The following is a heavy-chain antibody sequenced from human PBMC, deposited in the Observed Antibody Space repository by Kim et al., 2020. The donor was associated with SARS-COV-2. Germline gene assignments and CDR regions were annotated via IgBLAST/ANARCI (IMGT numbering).Heavy chain of an antibody. CDR3: ARGIFRDGFDV. J-gene: IGHJ6*02. CDR1: GFRSSNYY. V-gene: IGHV3-74*01. D-gene: IGHD2-15*01. CDR2: ISNDGGVT. Sequence: GGSLRLSCAASGFRSSNYYVNWVRQRPGKGLEWVSRISNDGGVTHYADSVRGRFTMSRDSAENTVYLQMNSLSAEDMAVYFCARGIFRDGFDVWGQGTTVSVSS.